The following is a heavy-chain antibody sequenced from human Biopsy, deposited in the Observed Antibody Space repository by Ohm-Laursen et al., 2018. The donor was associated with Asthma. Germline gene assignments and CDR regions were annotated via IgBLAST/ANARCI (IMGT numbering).Heavy chain of an antibody. D-gene: IGHD2-8*01. V-gene: IGHV4-31*03. CDR2: IYYSGTT. J-gene: IGHJ5*02. Sequence: SDTLSLTCTVSGGSLSSGPYYWSWVRQHPGKGLEWIGYIYYSGTTYYNPSLKSRLTISVDMSKNPFILHLTSVTAADTAVYFCARGPSPHYHTSNGKFDLWGQGTLVTVSS. CDR3: ARGPSPHYHTSNGKFDL. CDR1: GGSLSSGPYY.